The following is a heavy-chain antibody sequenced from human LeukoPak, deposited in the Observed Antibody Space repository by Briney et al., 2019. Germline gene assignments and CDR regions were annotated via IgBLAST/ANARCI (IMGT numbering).Heavy chain of an antibody. D-gene: IGHD3-16*01. CDR1: GFTFSSYA. Sequence: GGSLRLSCAASGFTFSSYAMSWVRQAPGKGLEWVSAISGSGGSTYYADSVKGRFTISRDNSKNTLYLQMDSLRAEDTAVYYCAKTSRGGGKADNYWGQGTLVTVSS. CDR3: AKTSRGGGKADNY. V-gene: IGHV3-23*01. CDR2: ISGSGGST. J-gene: IGHJ4*02.